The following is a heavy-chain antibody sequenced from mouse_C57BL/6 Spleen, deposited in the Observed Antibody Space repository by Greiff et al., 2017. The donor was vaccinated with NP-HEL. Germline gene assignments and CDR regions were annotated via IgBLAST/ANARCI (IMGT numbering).Heavy chain of an antibody. J-gene: IGHJ2*01. V-gene: IGHV1-64*01. Sequence: VQLQQPGAELVKPGASVKLSCKASGYTFTSYWMHWVKQRPGQGLEWIGMIHPNSGSTNYNEKFKSKATLTVDKSSSTAYMQLSSLTSEDSAVYYCARPLWDRYFDYWGQGTTLTVSS. CDR2: IHPNSGST. CDR1: GYTFTSYW. D-gene: IGHD4-1*01. CDR3: ARPLWDRYFDY.